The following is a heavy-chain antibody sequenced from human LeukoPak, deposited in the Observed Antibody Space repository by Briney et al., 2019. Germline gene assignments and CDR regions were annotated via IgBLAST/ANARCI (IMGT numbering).Heavy chain of an antibody. CDR2: ISGSGGST. J-gene: IGHJ4*02. V-gene: IGHV3-23*01. CDR3: ARGTAAAGIHY. CDR1: GFTFSSFA. Sequence: GGSLSLSCAASGFTFSSFAMSWVRQAPGRGVEWVSAISGSGGSTYYADSVKGRFTISRDNSKNTLYLQMNSLRAEDTAVYYCARGTAAAGIHYWGQGTLVTVSS. D-gene: IGHD6-13*01.